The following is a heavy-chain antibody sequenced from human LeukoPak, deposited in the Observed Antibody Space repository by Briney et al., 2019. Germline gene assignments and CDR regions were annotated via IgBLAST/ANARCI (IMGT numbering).Heavy chain of an antibody. CDR3: AKDLGRITMIGGV. J-gene: IGHJ6*04. D-gene: IGHD3-10*02. CDR2: ISYDGSNK. V-gene: IGHV3-30*18. CDR1: GFTFSSYS. Sequence: GGSLRLSCAASGFTFSSYSMNWVRQAPGKGLEWVAVISYDGSNKYYADSVKGRFTISRDSSKNTLYPQMNSLRAEDTAVYYCAKDLGRITMIGGVWGKGTTVTISS.